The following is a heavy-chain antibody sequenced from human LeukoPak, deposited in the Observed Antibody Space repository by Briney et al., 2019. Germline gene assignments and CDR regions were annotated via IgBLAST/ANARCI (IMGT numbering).Heavy chain of an antibody. CDR2: INWNTNSI. CDR3: AKGSSGWSTDAFDI. CDR1: GFTFDDYA. J-gene: IGHJ3*02. D-gene: IGHD6-19*01. V-gene: IGHV3-9*01. Sequence: GRSLRLSCAASGFTFDDYAMHWVRQAPGKGLEWVSGINWNTNSIKYADSVKGRFTISRDNAKNSLYLQMNSLRDEDTAFYYCAKGSSGWSTDAFDIWGQGTMVTVSS.